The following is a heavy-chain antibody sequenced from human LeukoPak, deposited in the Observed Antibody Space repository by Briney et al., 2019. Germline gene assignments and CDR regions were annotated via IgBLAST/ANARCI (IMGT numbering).Heavy chain of an antibody. V-gene: IGHV4-39*07. Sequence: SETLSLTCTVSGGSISSSSYYWGWIRQPPGKGLEWIGSVYYSGSNYYNPSRKSRVTISVDTSKTQFSLKLSSVTAADTAVYYCARTVVAGTPNFDYWGGGTLVTVS. J-gene: IGHJ4*02. CDR2: VYYSGSN. CDR1: GGSISSSSYY. D-gene: IGHD6-19*01. CDR3: ARTVVAGTPNFDY.